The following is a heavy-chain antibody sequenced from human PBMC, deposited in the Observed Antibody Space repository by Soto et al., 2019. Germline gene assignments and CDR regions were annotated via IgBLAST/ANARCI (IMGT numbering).Heavy chain of an antibody. CDR2: IWYDGSNK. CDR1: GFTFSSYG. D-gene: IGHD3-9*01. J-gene: IGHJ4*02. Sequence: GGSLRLSCAASGFTFSSYGMHWVRQAPGKGLEWVAVIWYDGSNKYYADSVKGRFTISRDNSKNTLYLQMNSLRAEDTAVYYCARDSSYYDILTGPHIAGPIDYWCQGTLVTVSS. CDR3: ARDSSYYDILTGPHIAGPIDY. V-gene: IGHV3-33*01.